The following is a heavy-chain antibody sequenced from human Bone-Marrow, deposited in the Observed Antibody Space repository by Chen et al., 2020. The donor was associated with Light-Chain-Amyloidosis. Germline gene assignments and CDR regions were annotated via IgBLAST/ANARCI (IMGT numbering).Heavy chain of an antibody. D-gene: IGHD6-25*01. CDR2: IGSNPNII. V-gene: IGHV3-48*01. Sequence: DVRLVESGGGLVQPGGSLRLSCAASGFPFSSYSMNWVRQAPGKGLEWISYIGSNPNIIVYADSVKGRFTIYRDNAKNSLYLQMHSLRAEDTAVYYCARDSGEAAADDSWGQGTLVTVSS. J-gene: IGHJ4*02. CDR1: GFPFSSYS. CDR3: ARDSGEAAADDS.